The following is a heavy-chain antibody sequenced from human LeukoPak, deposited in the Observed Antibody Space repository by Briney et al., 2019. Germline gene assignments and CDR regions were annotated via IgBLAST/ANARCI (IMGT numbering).Heavy chain of an antibody. D-gene: IGHD3-3*01. CDR1: GGSISSSSYY. Sequence: SETLSLTCTVSGGSISSSSYYWSWIRQPPGKGLEWIGYIYYSGSTNYNPSLKSRVTISVDTSKNQFSLKLSSVTAADTAVYYCARDHLANLASRLFDPWGQGTLVTVSS. CDR2: IYYSGST. V-gene: IGHV4-61*01. J-gene: IGHJ5*02. CDR3: ARDHLANLASRLFDP.